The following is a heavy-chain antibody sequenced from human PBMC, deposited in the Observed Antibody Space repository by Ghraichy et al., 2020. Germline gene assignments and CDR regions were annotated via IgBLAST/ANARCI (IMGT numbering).Heavy chain of an antibody. D-gene: IGHD5-24*01. V-gene: IGHV1-2*06. CDR2: INPNSGGT. CDR1: GYTFTGYY. J-gene: IGHJ6*02. CDR3: ARGRWLQRNYYYYGMDV. Sequence: ASVKVSCKASGYTFTGYYMHWVRQAPGQGLEWMGRINPNSGGTNYAQKFQGRVTMTRDTSISTAYMELSRLRSDDTAVYYCARGRWLQRNYYYYGMDVWGQGTTVTVSS.